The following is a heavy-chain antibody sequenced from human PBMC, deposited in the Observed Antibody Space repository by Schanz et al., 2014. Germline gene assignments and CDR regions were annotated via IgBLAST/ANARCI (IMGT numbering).Heavy chain of an antibody. CDR2: IYHSGST. J-gene: IGHJ5*02. CDR1: GFTFSDHW. V-gene: IGHV4-4*02. CDR3: ARRSVSPSGNSYGYVVAWFDP. D-gene: IGHD5-18*01. Sequence: VQLVESGGALVQPGGSLRLSCSASGFTFSDHWMSWVRQPPGKGLEWIGEIYHSGSTNYKPSLKSRVTISADKSKNQFSLKLRSVTAADTAVYYCARRSVSPSGNSYGYVVAWFDPWGQGTLVTVSS.